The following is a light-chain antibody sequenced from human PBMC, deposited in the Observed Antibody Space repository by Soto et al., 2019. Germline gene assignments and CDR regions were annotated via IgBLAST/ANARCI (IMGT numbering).Light chain of an antibody. V-gene: IGKV3-11*01. Sequence: VLTQSRDTLSLSPGERATLSCRASQDVGKFLVWSHQKPGLSPSLVIYEASKRATDIPDRFSGSGSGTAFTLTITRLEPEDVGFYYCQQRNSWPLTVGGGTKVELK. J-gene: IGKJ4*01. CDR3: QQRNSWPLT. CDR1: QDVGKF. CDR2: EAS.